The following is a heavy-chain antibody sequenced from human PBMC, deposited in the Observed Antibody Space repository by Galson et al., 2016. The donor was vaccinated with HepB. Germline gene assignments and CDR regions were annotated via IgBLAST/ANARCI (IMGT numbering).Heavy chain of an antibody. J-gene: IGHJ4*02. V-gene: IGHV4-39*07. D-gene: IGHD3-22*01. CDR1: GGSISGSHNY. CDR3: ARDGPEEVIRPPLGY. Sequence: TLSLTCTVSGGSISGSHNYWGWIRQPPGKGLEWMGSIYYKGTTNYNPSLKSRVTISVDKSKNQFSLKLSSVTAADTAVYYCARDGPEEVIRPPLGYWGQGTLVTVSS. CDR2: IYYKGTT.